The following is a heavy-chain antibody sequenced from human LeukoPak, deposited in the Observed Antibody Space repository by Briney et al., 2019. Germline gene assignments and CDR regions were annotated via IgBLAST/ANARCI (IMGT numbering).Heavy chain of an antibody. CDR3: ARGPFNIAVAGSAFDI. Sequence: NRSQTLSLTCAISGDSVSSNSGAWNWVRQSPSRGLEWLGRTYYRSKWFNDYAVSVKSRITINPDTSKNQCSLQLNSVTPEDTAVYYCARGPFNIAVAGSAFDIWGQGTLVTVSS. D-gene: IGHD6-19*01. CDR2: TYYRSKWFN. CDR1: GDSVSSNSGA. J-gene: IGHJ3*02. V-gene: IGHV6-1*01.